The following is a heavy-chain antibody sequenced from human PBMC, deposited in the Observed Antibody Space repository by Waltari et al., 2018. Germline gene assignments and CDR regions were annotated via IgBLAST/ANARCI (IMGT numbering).Heavy chain of an antibody. CDR2: ISAYNGNT. Sequence: QVQLVQSGAAVKKPGASVKVSCKASGYTFTSYGISWVRPPPGQGLEWMGWISAYNGNTNYAQKLQGRVTMTTDTSTSTAYMELRSLRSDDTAVYYCARGLSSIYGDLYFDYWGQGTLVTVSS. J-gene: IGHJ4*02. D-gene: IGHD4-17*01. CDR1: GYTFTSYG. V-gene: IGHV1-18*01. CDR3: ARGLSSIYGDLYFDY.